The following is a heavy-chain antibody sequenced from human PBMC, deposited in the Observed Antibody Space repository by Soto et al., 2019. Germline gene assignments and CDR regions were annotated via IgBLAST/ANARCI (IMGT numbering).Heavy chain of an antibody. CDR1: GGTFSSYS. D-gene: IGHD1-26*01. J-gene: IGHJ4*02. Sequence: QVQLVQSGAEVKKPGSSVKVCCEASGGTFSSYSINWVRQAPGEGLEWMGEIIPIFGTANYAQKFQGRVTITADESTSTAYMELSSLRSEDTAVYYCARDGGRHSGGIDYWGQGTLVTVSS. CDR3: ARDGGRHSGGIDY. CDR2: IIPIFGTA. V-gene: IGHV1-69*01.